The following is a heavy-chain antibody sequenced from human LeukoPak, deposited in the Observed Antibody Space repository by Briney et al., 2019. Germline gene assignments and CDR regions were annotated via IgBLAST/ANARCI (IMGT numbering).Heavy chain of an antibody. D-gene: IGHD6-13*01. Sequence: WASVKVSCKASGYTFISYAMHWVRQAPGQRLEWMGWINAGNGNTKYSQKFQGRVTITRDTSASTAYMELSSLRSEDTAVYYCARSPAAAADWFDPWGQGTLVTVSS. J-gene: IGHJ5*02. V-gene: IGHV1-3*01. CDR1: GYTFISYA. CDR3: ARSPAAAADWFDP. CDR2: INAGNGNT.